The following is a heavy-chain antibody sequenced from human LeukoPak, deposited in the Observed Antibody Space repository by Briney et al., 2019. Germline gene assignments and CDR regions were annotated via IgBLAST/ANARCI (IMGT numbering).Heavy chain of an antibody. CDR2: IIPIIGTA. J-gene: IGHJ4*02. CDR1: GGTFSSYA. Sequence: GASVKVSCKASGGTFSSYAISWVRQAPGQGLEWMGGIIPIIGTANNAQKFQGRVTITADKSTSTAYMELSSLRSEDTAVYYCARDGDYYDSSGYYYAFDYWGQGTLVTVSS. CDR3: ARDGDYYDSSGYYYAFDY. V-gene: IGHV1-69*06. D-gene: IGHD3-22*01.